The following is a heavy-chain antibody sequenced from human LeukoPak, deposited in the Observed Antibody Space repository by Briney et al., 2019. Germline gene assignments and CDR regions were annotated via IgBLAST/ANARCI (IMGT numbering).Heavy chain of an antibody. CDR3: ARISIAAAGTYYYYGMDV. J-gene: IGHJ6*02. CDR2: ISAYNGNT. V-gene: IGHV1-18*01. D-gene: IGHD6-13*01. CDR1: GYSFTSYG. Sequence: ASVKLSCKASGYSFTSYGISWVRQAPGQGLEWMGWISAYNGNTNYAQKLQGRVTMTTDTSTSTGYMELRSLRSDDTAVYYCARISIAAAGTYYYYGMDVWGQGTTVTVSS.